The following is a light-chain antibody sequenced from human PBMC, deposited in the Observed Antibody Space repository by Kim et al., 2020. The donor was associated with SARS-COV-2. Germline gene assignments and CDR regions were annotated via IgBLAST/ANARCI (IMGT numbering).Light chain of an antibody. CDR1: QGISND. Sequence: EAVGDGVTITCRASQGISNDLAWYQQKPGRVPRVLIYSASTLLSGVPSRFSGSRSGTEFTLTISSLQPEDVATYYCQKYDSAPWTYGQGTKVDIK. CDR3: QKYDSAPWT. CDR2: SAS. V-gene: IGKV1-27*01. J-gene: IGKJ1*01.